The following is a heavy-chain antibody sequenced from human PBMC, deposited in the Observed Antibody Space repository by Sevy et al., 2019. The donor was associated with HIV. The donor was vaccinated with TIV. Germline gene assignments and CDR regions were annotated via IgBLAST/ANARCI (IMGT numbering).Heavy chain of an antibody. V-gene: IGHV3-74*01. J-gene: IGHJ4*02. CDR1: GFTFSTHW. CDR3: ARDGYNYGPLLFDY. Sequence: GGSLRLSCAASGFTFSTHWMNWVRQVPGKGLVWVSRIDSDGSTTRYADSVKGRFIISRDNAKNTLYLQMNSLRAEDTAVYYCARDGYNYGPLLFDYWGQGVPVTVSS. CDR2: IDSDGSTT. D-gene: IGHD5-18*01.